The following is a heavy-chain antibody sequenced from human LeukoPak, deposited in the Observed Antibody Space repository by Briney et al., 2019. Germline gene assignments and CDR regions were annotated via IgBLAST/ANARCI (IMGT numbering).Heavy chain of an antibody. D-gene: IGHD6-19*01. V-gene: IGHV3-9*03. CDR3: AKSESSGWPIDAFDI. CDR1: GFTFDDYA. CDR2: ISWNSGSI. J-gene: IGHJ3*02. Sequence: PGGSLRLSCAASGFTFDDYAMHWVRQAPGKGLEWVSGISWNSGSIGYADSVKGRFTISRDNAKNSLYLQMNSLRAEDMALSYCAKSESSGWPIDAFDIWGQGTMVTVSS.